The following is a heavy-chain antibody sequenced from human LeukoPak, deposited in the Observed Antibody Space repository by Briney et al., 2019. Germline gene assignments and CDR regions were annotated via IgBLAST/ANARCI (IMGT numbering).Heavy chain of an antibody. D-gene: IGHD5-18*01. CDR1: GYTFTSNY. Sequence: ASVKISCKASGYTFTSNYMHWVRQAPGQGLEWMGVIHPSGTSANYAQKFQGRVTMTKDTSASTVYIELSSLRSEDTAVYYCARMDMDPAMVTNYLDHWGQGTLVTVPS. CDR2: IHPSGTSA. J-gene: IGHJ4*02. V-gene: IGHV1-46*01. CDR3: ARMDMDPAMVTNYLDH.